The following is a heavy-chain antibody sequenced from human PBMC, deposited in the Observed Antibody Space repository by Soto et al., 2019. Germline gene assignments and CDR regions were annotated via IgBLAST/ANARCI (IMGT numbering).Heavy chain of an antibody. Sequence: SLRLSCAASGLTSSTYAMSWVRQAPGKGLEWVSGISGSGGNTYYADSVKGRFTISRDNSKNTLYLQMNSLRAEDTAVYYCAKDLLLYDYVWASYGYEAFDMWGQGTMVTVSS. J-gene: IGHJ3*02. D-gene: IGHD3-16*01. CDR2: ISGSGGNT. CDR1: GLTSSTYA. V-gene: IGHV3-23*01. CDR3: AKDLLLYDYVWASYGYEAFDM.